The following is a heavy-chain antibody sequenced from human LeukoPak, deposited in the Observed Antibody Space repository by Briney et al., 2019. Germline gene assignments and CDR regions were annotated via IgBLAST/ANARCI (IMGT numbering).Heavy chain of an antibody. CDR2: IWYDGSNK. CDR1: GFIFSSYG. D-gene: IGHD2-2*01. Sequence: PGRSLRLSCAASGFIFSSYGMHWVRQAPGKGLEWVAVIWYDGSNKYYADSVKGRFTISRDNSKNTLYLQMNSLRAEDTAVYYCARPQYCSSTSCYDAFDIWGQGTLVTVSS. J-gene: IGHJ3*02. V-gene: IGHV3-33*01. CDR3: ARPQYCSSTSCYDAFDI.